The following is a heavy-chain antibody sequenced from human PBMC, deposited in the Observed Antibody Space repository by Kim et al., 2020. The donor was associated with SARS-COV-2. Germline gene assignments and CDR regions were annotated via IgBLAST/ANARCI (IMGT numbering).Heavy chain of an antibody. D-gene: IGHD2-8*01. CDR1: GYTFSKFD. CDR3: ARGRLRADAFDI. Sequence: ASVKVSCKASGYTFSKFDIHWVRQTPGQGLEWVGRISTSTGDTNYVQKLQGRVSMITDTSTSTVYMELTSLRSGDTAVYYCARGRLRADAFDIWGQGTM. CDR2: ISTSTGDT. J-gene: IGHJ3*02. V-gene: IGHV1-18*04.